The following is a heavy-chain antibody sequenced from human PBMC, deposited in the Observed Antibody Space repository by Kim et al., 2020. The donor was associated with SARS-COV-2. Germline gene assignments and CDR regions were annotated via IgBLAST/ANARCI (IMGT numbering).Heavy chain of an antibody. V-gene: IGHV3-64D*06. CDR2: IGSNGGNT. J-gene: IGHJ6*02. CDR1: GFSFRSFA. CDR3: VKGGFGSSYYYYGMDI. Sequence: GGSLRLSCSASGFSFRSFAMHWVRQAPGKGLEYISVIGSNGGNTYHAGPVKGRFTTSRDNSKNILYLQMSGLRVEDTAVYYCVKGGFGSSYYYYGMDIWGQGTTVTVSS. D-gene: IGHD3-16*01.